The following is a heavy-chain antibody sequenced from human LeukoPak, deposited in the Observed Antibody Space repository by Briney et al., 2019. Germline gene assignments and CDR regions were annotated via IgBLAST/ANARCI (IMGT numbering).Heavy chain of an antibody. CDR3: AREAPLYYYDSSGYYPLDY. CDR1: GFTFSSYG. Sequence: PGGSLRLSCAASGFTFSSYGMHWVRQAPGKGLEWVAVIWYDGSNKYCADSVKGRFTISRDNSKNTLYLQMNSLRAEDTAVYYCAREAPLYYYDSSGYYPLDYWGQGTLVTVSS. D-gene: IGHD3-22*01. V-gene: IGHV3-33*01. CDR2: IWYDGSNK. J-gene: IGHJ4*02.